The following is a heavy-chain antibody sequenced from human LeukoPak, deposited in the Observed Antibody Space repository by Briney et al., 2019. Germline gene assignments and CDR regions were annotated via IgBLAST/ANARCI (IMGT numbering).Heavy chain of an antibody. D-gene: IGHD6-13*01. Sequence: GESLKISRKGSGYSFTSYWIGWVRQMPGKGLEWMANIKQDGSEKYYVDSMKGRFTISGDNAKNSLYLQMNSLRAEDTAVYYCARVLAAAGTWVYAFDIWGQGTMVTVSS. CDR2: IKQDGSEK. CDR1: GYSFTSYW. CDR3: ARVLAAAGTWVYAFDI. V-gene: IGHV3-7*02. J-gene: IGHJ3*02.